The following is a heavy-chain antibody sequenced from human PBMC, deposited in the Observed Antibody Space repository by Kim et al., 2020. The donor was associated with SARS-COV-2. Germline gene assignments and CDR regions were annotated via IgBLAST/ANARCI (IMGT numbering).Heavy chain of an antibody. CDR3: TRGWNY. V-gene: IGHV3-23*05. CDR2: SGNSK. J-gene: IGHJ4*02. D-gene: IGHD6-19*01. Sequence: SGNSKKYADSVKGRFTIPRENSKNMLYLQMNSLRDEDTAVYFCTRGWNYWGQGTLVTVSS.